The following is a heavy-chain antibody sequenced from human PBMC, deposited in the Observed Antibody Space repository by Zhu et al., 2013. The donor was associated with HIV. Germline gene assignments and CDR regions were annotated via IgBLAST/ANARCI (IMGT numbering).Heavy chain of an antibody. CDR2: INAGNGDT. CDR1: GYTFTSYV. J-gene: IGHJ4*02. V-gene: IGHV1-3*01. Sequence: QVQLVQSGAEVKKPGASVKVSCKASGYTFTSYVMYWVRQAPGQRLEWMGWINAGNGDTKYSQNFQDRVTITRDTSASTAYMELSSLRSEDTAVYYCARGPASSGWYVGKGAFVNYWGQGTLVTVSS. CDR3: ARGPASSGWYVGKGAFVNY. D-gene: IGHD6-19*01.